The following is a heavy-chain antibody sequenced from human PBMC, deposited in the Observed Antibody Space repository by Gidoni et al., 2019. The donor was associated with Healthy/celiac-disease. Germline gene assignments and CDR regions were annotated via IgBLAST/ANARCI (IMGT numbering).Heavy chain of an antibody. D-gene: IGHD1-20*01. CDR2: ISTSSSLI. V-gene: IGHV3-48*01. CDR1: GFAFSSYS. Sequence: VQLVESVGGLLQHVGARTLSCAASGFAFSSYSMNWVRQAPGKGVVWVTYISTSSSLIYYADSVNGRFTISRDTAKHSLYLQINSLRAEYTSVYYCAITMGFDYWGQVTLVTVSS. CDR3: AITMGFDY. J-gene: IGHJ4*02.